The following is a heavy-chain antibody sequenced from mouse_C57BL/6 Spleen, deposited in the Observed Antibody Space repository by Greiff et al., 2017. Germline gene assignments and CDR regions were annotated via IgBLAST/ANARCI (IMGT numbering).Heavy chain of an antibody. CDR3: ARWRVTTVDYDMDY. Sequence: QVQLQQSGAELVRPGTSVKVSCKASGYAFTNYLIEWVKQRPGQGLEWIGEINPGSGGTNYNEKFKGKATLTADKSSSTAYMPLSSLTSEDSAVFFCARWRVTTVDYDMDYWGQGTSVTVSS. CDR2: INPGSGGT. J-gene: IGHJ4*01. CDR1: GYAFTNYL. V-gene: IGHV1-54*01. D-gene: IGHD1-1*01.